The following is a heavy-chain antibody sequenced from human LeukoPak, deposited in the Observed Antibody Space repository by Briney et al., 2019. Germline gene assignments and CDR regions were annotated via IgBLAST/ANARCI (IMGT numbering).Heavy chain of an antibody. V-gene: IGHV4-59*01. CDR2: IYYSGST. J-gene: IGHJ4*02. Sequence: SETLSLTCTVSGGSISSYYWSWIRQPPGKGLEWIGYIYYSGSTNYNPSLKSRVTISVDTSKNQFSLKLSSVTAAGTAVYYCARGGMVRGGRVDYWGQGTLVTVSS. CDR3: ARGGMVRGGRVDY. D-gene: IGHD3-10*01. CDR1: GGSISSYY.